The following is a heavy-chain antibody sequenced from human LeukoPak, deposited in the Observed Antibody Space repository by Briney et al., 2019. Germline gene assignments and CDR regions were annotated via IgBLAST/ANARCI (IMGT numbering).Heavy chain of an antibody. D-gene: IGHD1-26*01. Sequence: MTSETLSLTCTVSGGSVTTYYWSWIRQSAGKGLEWIGHISTSGSTTYNPSLKSRATMSVDTSKNQFSLKLSSVTAADTAVYYCAREATVVGATIIWGQGTLATVSS. J-gene: IGHJ4*02. V-gene: IGHV4-4*07. CDR2: ISTSGST. CDR3: AREATVVGATII. CDR1: GGSVTTYY.